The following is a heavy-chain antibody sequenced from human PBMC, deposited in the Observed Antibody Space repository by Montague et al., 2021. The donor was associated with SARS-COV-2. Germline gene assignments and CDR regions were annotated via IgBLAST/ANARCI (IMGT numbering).Heavy chain of an antibody. CDR3: AREYRIELWQTNWYFGL. CDR1: GGSISSYY. V-gene: IGHV4-59*12. D-gene: IGHD3-16*01. CDR2: IYYSGST. J-gene: IGHJ2*01. Sequence: SETLSLTCTVSGGSISSYYWSWIRQPPGKGLEWIGYIYYSGSTNYNPSLKSRVTISVDTSKNQFSLKLSSVTAADTAVYYCAREYRIELWQTNWYFGLWGRGTPVTVSS.